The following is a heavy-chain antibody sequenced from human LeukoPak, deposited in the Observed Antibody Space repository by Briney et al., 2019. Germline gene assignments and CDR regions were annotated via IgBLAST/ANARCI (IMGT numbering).Heavy chain of an antibody. CDR3: ARRWLNYYFDY. D-gene: IGHD5-24*01. CDR2: IYRNGNT. Sequence: KPSETLSLTCTVSGYSISSGYYWGWIRQPPGKGLEWIGSIYRNGNTYYNPSLKSRVTLSVDTSNNQFSLKLSSVTATDTAMYYSARRWLNYYFDYWGQGTLVTVSS. V-gene: IGHV4-38-2*02. J-gene: IGHJ4*02. CDR1: GYSISSGYY.